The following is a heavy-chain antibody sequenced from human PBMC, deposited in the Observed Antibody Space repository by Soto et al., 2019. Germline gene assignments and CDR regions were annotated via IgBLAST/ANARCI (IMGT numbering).Heavy chain of an antibody. D-gene: IGHD2-15*01. Sequence: EVQLVESGGGLVQPGESLRLSCAASGFTFTTYWMTWVRQAPGKGLEWVANIKQDGSEKFYVGSVRGRFTISRDNAKNSMYLQMNSLRAEDMAVYYCARRSSGRLTTAWAPLDWWGQGTLVTVSS. CDR3: ARRSSGRLTTAWAPLDW. V-gene: IGHV3-7*03. J-gene: IGHJ4*02. CDR1: GFTFTTYW. CDR2: IKQDGSEK.